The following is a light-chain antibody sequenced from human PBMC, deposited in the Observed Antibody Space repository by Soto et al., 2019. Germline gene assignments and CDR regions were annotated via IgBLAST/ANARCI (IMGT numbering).Light chain of an antibody. Sequence: DIQMTQSPSTLSASVGDRVTITCRASQSIVRWLAWYQQKPGKAPKLLIYDASSLESGVPSRFSGSGSGTELTLTISSLQPDDFATYYCQQYNSYSRTFGQGTKVEIK. CDR2: DAS. V-gene: IGKV1-5*01. CDR3: QQYNSYSRT. J-gene: IGKJ1*01. CDR1: QSIVRW.